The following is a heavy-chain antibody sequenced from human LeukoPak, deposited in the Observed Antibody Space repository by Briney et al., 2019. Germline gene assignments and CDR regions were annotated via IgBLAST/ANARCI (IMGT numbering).Heavy chain of an antibody. CDR2: ISSGSSYR. Sequence: NAGGSLRLSCAASGITFRSYSMNWVRQAPGKGLEWVSSISSGSSYRYYADSVKGRFTISRDNAKKSLNLQMNSLRAEDTAVYYCAGSDTTGFTPREWDYWYFDLWGRGTLVTVSS. CDR3: AGSDTTGFTPREWDYWYFDL. D-gene: IGHD1-1*01. J-gene: IGHJ2*01. CDR1: GITFRSYS. V-gene: IGHV3-21*01.